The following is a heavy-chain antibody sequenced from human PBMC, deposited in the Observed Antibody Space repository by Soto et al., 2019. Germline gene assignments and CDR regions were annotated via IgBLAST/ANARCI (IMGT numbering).Heavy chain of an antibody. J-gene: IGHJ6*02. CDR1: GGSFSGYY. V-gene: IGHV4-34*01. D-gene: IGHD3-10*01. Sequence: PSETLSLSCAVYGGSFSGYYWSWIRQPPGKGLEWIGEINHSGSTNYNPSLKSRVTISVDTSKNQFSLKLSSVTAADTAVYYCARGERHGSGSYYIPSYYYMDVWGQGTTVTVSS. CDR3: ARGERHGSGSYYIPSYYYMDV. CDR2: INHSGST.